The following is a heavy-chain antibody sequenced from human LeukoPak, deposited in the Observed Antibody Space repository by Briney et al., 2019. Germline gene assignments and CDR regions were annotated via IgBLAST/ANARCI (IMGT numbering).Heavy chain of an antibody. CDR2: ISGSGGST. D-gene: IGHD6-13*01. J-gene: IGHJ4*02. V-gene: IGHV3-23*01. CDR3: ANGGAAAGPIDY. CDR1: GFTFSSYA. Sequence: GGSLRLSCAASGFTFSSYAMSWVRQAPGKGLAWVSAISGSGGSTYYANSVKGRFIISRDNSKNTLYLQMNSLRAEDTAVYYCANGGAAAGPIDYWGQGTLVTVSS.